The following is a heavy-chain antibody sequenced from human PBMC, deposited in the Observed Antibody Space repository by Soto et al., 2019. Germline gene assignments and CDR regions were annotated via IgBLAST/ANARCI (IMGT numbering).Heavy chain of an antibody. CDR3: PQEDSSGYFDPSAGYSTPDH. CDR1: GFIFKAFA. V-gene: IGHV3-23*01. J-gene: IGHJ5*02. Sequence: EVQLFESGGGLVEPGASLRLSCAASGFIFKAFAMIWVRQAPGKGLDWVSTITTSDDITYSADSVSGRFTISRDNSANTLFLPMRSLRGDDTATYYCPQEDSSGYFDPSAGYSTPDHWGQGTLVTVSS. D-gene: IGHD2-15*01. CDR2: ITTSDDIT.